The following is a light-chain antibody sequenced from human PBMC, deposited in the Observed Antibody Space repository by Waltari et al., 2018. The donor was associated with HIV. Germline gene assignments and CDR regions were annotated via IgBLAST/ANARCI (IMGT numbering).Light chain of an antibody. V-gene: IGKV1D-12*01. CDR3: QQSKSFPDT. CDR1: QDINPW. Sequence: DIQMTQSPSSGSASGGDRVSIYCRESQDINPWVTWYQQNPGKGPTLLIYATGNLQNGVLSRFSGSGSGTEFTLSITNLQPDDFATYYCQQSKSFPDTLGQGTNVEIK. CDR2: ATG. J-gene: IGKJ2*01.